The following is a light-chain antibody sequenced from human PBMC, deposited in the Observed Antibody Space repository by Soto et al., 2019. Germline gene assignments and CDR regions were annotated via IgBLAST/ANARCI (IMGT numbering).Light chain of an antibody. Sequence: IVLTHPPVTLSLSPGERATLSCRASQSVSSNLLAWYQEKPGQAPRLLIYGASSRATGIPDRFSGSGSGTDFTLTISRLEPEDFAVYYCRQYGRSLASAIGGGTKVDIK. J-gene: IGKJ4*01. CDR2: GAS. CDR1: QSVSSNL. CDR3: RQYGRSLASA. V-gene: IGKV3-20*01.